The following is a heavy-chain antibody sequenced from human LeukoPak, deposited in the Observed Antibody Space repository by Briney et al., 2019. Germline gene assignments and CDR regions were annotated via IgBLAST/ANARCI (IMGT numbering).Heavy chain of an antibody. D-gene: IGHD3-22*01. CDR3: ARDSSGYGYYYYYGMDV. Sequence: ASVNVSCTASGYTFTSYDINWVRQAPGQGLEWMGWMNPNSGNTGYAQKFQGRVTMTRNTSISTAYMELSSLRSEDTAVYYCARDSSGYGYYYYYGMDVWGHGTTVTVSS. J-gene: IGHJ6*02. CDR2: MNPNSGNT. CDR1: GYTFTSYD. V-gene: IGHV1-8*01.